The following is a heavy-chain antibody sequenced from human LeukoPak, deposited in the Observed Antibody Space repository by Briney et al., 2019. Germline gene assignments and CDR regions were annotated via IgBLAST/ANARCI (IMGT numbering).Heavy chain of an antibody. J-gene: IGHJ4*02. CDR2: IYPGDSDT. CDR1: RYSFTNYW. CDR3: ARRSSGWYQDY. D-gene: IGHD6-19*01. V-gene: IGHV5-51*01. Sequence: GESLEISCKGFRYSFTNYWIGWVRQMPGRGLEWMGIIYPGDSDTRYSPSFQGQVTISADKSTSTAYLQWSSLKASDTAMYYCARRSSGWYQDYWGQGTLVTVSS.